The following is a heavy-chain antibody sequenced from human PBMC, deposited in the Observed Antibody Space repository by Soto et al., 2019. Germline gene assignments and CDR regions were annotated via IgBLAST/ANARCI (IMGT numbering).Heavy chain of an antibody. D-gene: IGHD4-17*01. CDR1: GFTFSIYA. J-gene: IGHJ2*01. CDR2: ISGSGGST. CDR3: ARRTVGWYFDL. V-gene: IGHV3-23*01. Sequence: EVQLLESGGGLVQPGGSLRLSCAASGFTFSIYAMNWVRQAPGKGLEWVSVISGSGGSTYYADSVKGRFTISRDNSKNPLYLQMNGLRAEDTAVYYCARRTVGWYFDLWGRGTLVTVSS.